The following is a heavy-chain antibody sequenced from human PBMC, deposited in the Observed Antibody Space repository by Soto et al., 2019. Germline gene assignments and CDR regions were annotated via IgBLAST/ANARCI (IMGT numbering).Heavy chain of an antibody. J-gene: IGHJ6*02. CDR3: ARSRGRWRYYYYYGMDV. D-gene: IGHD2-15*01. V-gene: IGHV4-30-4*01. CDR1: GGSISSGDYY. Sequence: QVQLQESGPGLVKPSQTLSLTCTVSGGSISSGDYYWSWIRQPPGKGLEWIGYIYYSGSTYYNPSLKSRVTISVDTSKIQFSLKLSSVTAADTAVYYCARSRGRWRYYYYYGMDVWGQGTTVTVSS. CDR2: IYYSGST.